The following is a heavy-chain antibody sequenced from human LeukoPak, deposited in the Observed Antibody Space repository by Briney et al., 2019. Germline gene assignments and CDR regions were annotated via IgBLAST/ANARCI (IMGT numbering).Heavy chain of an antibody. CDR3: ASEKYYDISAQAPFDY. J-gene: IGHJ4*02. D-gene: IGHD3-22*01. Sequence: GGSLRLSCAASGFTFSSYGMHWVRQAPGKGLEWVAVISYDGSNKYYADTVKGRFTISRDNSKNTLYLQMNSLRTEDTAVYYCASEKYYDISAQAPFDYWGQGTLVTVSS. CDR2: ISYDGSNK. CDR1: GFTFSSYG. V-gene: IGHV3-33*01.